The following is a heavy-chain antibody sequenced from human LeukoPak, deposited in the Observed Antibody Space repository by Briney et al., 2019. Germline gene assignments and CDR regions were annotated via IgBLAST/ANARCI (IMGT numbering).Heavy chain of an antibody. CDR3: ARGEPSRSQCWWYFFL. CDR2: IHYIGTT. V-gene: IGHV4-39*01. Sequence: PSDTDSLTRLLSRGWLTNNFFYGVGLPAPPGETLEWIGNIHYIGTTNHNPYLKGRDTISPDPSDNQFSLEVISVSAADTAVYYCARGEPSRSQCWWYFFLWGRGTRVTVFS. D-gene: IGHD1-26*01. CDR1: RGWLTNNFFY. J-gene: IGHJ2*01.